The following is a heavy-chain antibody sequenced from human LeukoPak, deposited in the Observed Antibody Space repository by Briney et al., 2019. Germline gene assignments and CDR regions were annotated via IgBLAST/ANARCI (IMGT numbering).Heavy chain of an antibody. CDR2: INPNSGGT. V-gene: IGHV1-2*02. CDR3: AREVYGSGTPNFDY. Sequence: ASVKVSCKASGYTFTGYYMHWVRQAPGQGLEWMGWINPNSGGTNYAQKFQGRVTMTRDTSISTAYMELSRLRSDDTAVYYCAREVYGSGTPNFDYWGQGTLVTVSS. CDR1: GYTFTGYY. J-gene: IGHJ4*02. D-gene: IGHD3-10*01.